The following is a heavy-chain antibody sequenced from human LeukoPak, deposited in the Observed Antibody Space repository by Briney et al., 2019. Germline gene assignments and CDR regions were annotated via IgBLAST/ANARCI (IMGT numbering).Heavy chain of an antibody. CDR1: GFNFGNAW. CDR2: IKRKSDGGTS. CDR3: SEYNSKDAFNI. D-gene: IGHD1-1*01. J-gene: IGHJ3*02. V-gene: IGHV3-15*01. Sequence: GGSLRLSCAASGFNFGNAWMSWVRQAPGKGLEWVGRIKRKSDGGTSDYAAPVKGRFSISRDDSKSTLYLQMNSLKNEDTAVYYCSEYNSKDAFNIWGQGTMVTVSS.